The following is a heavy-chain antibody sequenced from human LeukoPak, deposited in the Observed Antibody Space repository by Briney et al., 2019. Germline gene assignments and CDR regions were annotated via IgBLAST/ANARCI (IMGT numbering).Heavy chain of an antibody. CDR2: IYPGDSDT. D-gene: IGHD6-13*01. Sequence: GASLQISSKASGYSFTSYWIGCVRRLPGEGLEWMGIIYPGDSDTRYSPSFQGQVTISADKSISTVYLQWSSLKASDTAMYCCARHGTGTATYYWGQGSLVTVSS. CDR1: GYSFTSYW. J-gene: IGHJ4*02. CDR3: ARHGTGTATYY. V-gene: IGHV5-51*01.